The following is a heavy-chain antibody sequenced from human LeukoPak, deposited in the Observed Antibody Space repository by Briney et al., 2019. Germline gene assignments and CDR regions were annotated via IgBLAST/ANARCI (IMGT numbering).Heavy chain of an antibody. Sequence: ASVKVSCKASGYTFTSYDFNWVRQATGQRPEWMGWMSPNSGDTGYAQKFQDRVTMTRNTSISTAYMEPSSLRSDDTAVYYCARGPPNWGYDYWGPGTLVTVSS. CDR3: ARGPPNWGYDY. CDR1: GYTFTSYD. CDR2: MSPNSGDT. V-gene: IGHV1-8*01. J-gene: IGHJ4*02. D-gene: IGHD7-27*01.